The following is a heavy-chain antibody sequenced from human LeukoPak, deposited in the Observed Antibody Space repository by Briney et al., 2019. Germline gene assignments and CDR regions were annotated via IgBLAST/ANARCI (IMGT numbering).Heavy chain of an antibody. CDR3: ARRLFDY. CDR2: IYHSGST. V-gene: IGHV4-59*08. Sequence: SETLSLTCTVSGGSISGYYWSWIRQPPGKGLEWIGYIYHSGSTDYNPSLKSRLTISVDTSKNQFSLKLNSVTAADTAVYYCARRLFDYWGQGTLVTVSP. J-gene: IGHJ4*02. CDR1: GGSISGYY.